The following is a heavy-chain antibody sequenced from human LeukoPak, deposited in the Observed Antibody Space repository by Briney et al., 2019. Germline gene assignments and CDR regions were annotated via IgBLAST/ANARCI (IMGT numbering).Heavy chain of an antibody. CDR3: AKDREGLNYYDSSGYRDY. Sequence: GGSLRLSCAASGFTFSSYAMSWVRQAPGKGLEWVSAISGSGGSTYYADSVKGRFTISRDNSKNTLYLQMNSLRAEDTAVYYCAKDREGLNYYDSSGYRDYWGQGTLLTVSS. CDR2: ISGSGGST. D-gene: IGHD3-22*01. J-gene: IGHJ4*02. V-gene: IGHV3-23*01. CDR1: GFTFSSYA.